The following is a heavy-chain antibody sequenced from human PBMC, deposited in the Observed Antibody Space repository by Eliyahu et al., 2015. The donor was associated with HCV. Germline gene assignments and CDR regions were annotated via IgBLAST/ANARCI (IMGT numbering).Heavy chain of an antibody. CDR2: IXPGDSDT. CDR1: GXSXTIYW. V-gene: IGHV5-51*01. CDR3: ARHEGGGATPFDY. J-gene: IGHJ4*02. Sequence: EVQLVQSGAEVKKPGESLKISCXASGXSXTIYWIGWVRQMPGKGXEWMGIIXPGDSDTTYSPSFQGQVTISADKSISTAYLQWSSLKASDTAMYYCARHEGGGATPFDYWGQGTLVTVSS. D-gene: IGHD3-16*01.